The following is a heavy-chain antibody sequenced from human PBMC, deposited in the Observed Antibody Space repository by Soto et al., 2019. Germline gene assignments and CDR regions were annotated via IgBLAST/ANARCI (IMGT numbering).Heavy chain of an antibody. CDR3: AKDGRNTYSSSLLEP. CDR2: ISGSGGST. V-gene: IGHV3-23*01. Sequence: GVSLRLSCAASGFTFSSYAMSWVRQSPGKGLEWVSAISGSGGSTYYADSVKGRFTISRDNSKNTLYLQMNSLRAEDTAVYYCAKDGRNTYSSSLLEPWGKGTLVTVSS. D-gene: IGHD6-13*01. CDR1: GFTFSSYA. J-gene: IGHJ5*02.